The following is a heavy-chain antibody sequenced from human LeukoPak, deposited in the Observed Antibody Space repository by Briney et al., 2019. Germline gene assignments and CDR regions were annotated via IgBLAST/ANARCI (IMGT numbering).Heavy chain of an antibody. Sequence: GQSLRLSCAVSGFTFSNYDMSWVRQAPGKGLEWVSGMSGSGGYTYYADSVKRRFTISRDNSKNTLYLQMNSLRAEDTAVYYCAKVGEQNSSGYYFRYFDLWGRGTLVTVSS. CDR3: AKVGEQNSSGYYFRYFDL. CDR1: GFTFSNYD. J-gene: IGHJ2*01. CDR2: MSGSGGYT. V-gene: IGHV3-23*01. D-gene: IGHD3-22*01.